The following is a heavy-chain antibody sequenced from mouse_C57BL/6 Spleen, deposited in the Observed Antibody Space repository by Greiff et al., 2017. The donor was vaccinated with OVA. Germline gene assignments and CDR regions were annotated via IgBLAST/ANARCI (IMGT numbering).Heavy chain of an antibody. V-gene: IGHV14-4*01. J-gene: IGHJ1*03. CDR2: IDPENGDT. Sequence: VQLQQSGAELVRPGASVKLSCTASGFNIIDDYMHWVKQRPEQGLEWIGWIDPENGDTDYASMFQGKATITADTSSNTVYLQVRSLASEDTAVYYCTSCGSGGRDWYFDDWGTGTTVTVSS. CDR1: GFNIIDDY. D-gene: IGHD1-1*01. CDR3: TSCGSGGRDWYFDD.